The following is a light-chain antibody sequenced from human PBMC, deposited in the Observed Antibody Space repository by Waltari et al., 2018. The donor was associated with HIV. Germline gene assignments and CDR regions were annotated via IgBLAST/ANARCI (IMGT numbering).Light chain of an antibody. CDR3: CSYTTSGTWV. V-gene: IGLV2-14*03. Sequence: QSALTQPASVSGSPGQSITVSCSGTQNDLGYYNYVSWFLHHADKPPQLIIFDVDKRPSGVSDRFSASKSGRTASLTIFGLQPDDDGDYFCCSYTTSGTWVFGGGTRVTV. CDR2: DVD. J-gene: IGLJ3*02. CDR1: QNDLGYYNY.